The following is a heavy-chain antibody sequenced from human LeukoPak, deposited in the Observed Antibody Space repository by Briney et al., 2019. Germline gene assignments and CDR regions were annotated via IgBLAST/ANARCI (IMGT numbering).Heavy chain of an antibody. CDR3: ARDGDGRINFDY. J-gene: IGHJ4*02. D-gene: IGHD3-10*01. CDR2: INPNSGST. CDR1: GYTLTGYY. Sequence: ASVKVSCKASGYTLTGYYMHWVRQAPGQGLEWMGWINPNSGSTNYAQKFQGRVTMTRDTSISTDYMELSSLTSDDTAVYYCARDGDGRINFDYWGQGTLVTVSS. V-gene: IGHV1-2*02.